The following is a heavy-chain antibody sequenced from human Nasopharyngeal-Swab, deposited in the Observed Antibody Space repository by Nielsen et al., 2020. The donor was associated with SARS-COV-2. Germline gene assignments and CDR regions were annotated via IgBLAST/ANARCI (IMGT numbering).Heavy chain of an antibody. CDR2: IRSKAYGGTT. Sequence: GESLKISCTASGFTFGDYAMSWFRQAPGKGLEWVGFIRSKAYGGTTEYAASVKGRFTISRDDSKSIAYLQMNSLKTEDTAVYYCTRDLGQWLAGYWGQGTLVTVSS. J-gene: IGHJ4*02. CDR3: TRDLGQWLAGY. V-gene: IGHV3-49*03. CDR1: GFTFGDYA. D-gene: IGHD6-19*01.